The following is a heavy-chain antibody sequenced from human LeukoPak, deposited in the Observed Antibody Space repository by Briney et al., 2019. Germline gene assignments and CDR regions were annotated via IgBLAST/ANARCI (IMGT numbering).Heavy chain of an antibody. CDR3: ARQPNGDYVQNYYYYMDV. V-gene: IGHV5-51*01. CDR2: IYPGDSDT. CDR1: GYSFTSYW. J-gene: IGHJ6*03. D-gene: IGHD4-17*01. Sequence: GESLKISCKGSGYSFTSYWIGWVRQMPGKGLEWMGIIYPGDSDTRYNPSFQGQVTISADKSLSTAYLQWSSLKASDTAMYYCARQPNGDYVQNYYYYMDVWGKGTTVTVSS.